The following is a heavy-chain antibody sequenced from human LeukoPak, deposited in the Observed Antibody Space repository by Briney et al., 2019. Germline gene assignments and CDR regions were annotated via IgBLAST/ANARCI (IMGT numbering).Heavy chain of an antibody. CDR3: ARVGDHFHLYLDL. Sequence: PGGSLRLSCAASGFTVSTNYMNWVRQAPGKGLEWVSILYSGSSTYYADSVEGRFIVSRDSSKNTLSLQMNDLRAEDTAVYYCARVGDHFHLYLDLWGRGTMVTVSS. V-gene: IGHV3-53*01. CDR2: LYSGSST. D-gene: IGHD3-3*02. J-gene: IGHJ2*01. CDR1: GFTVSTNY.